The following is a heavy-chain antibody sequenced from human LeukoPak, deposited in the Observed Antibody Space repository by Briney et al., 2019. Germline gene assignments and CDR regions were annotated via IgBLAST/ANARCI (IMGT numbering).Heavy chain of an antibody. CDR1: GFTFSSYA. CDR2: ISYDGSNK. Sequence: GGSLRLSCAASGFTFSSYAMHWVRQAPGKGLEWVAVISYDGSNKYYADSVKGRFTISRDNSKNTLYLQMNSLRAEDTAVYYCARDRIKYGPFDYWGQGTLVTDSS. V-gene: IGHV3-30-3*01. D-gene: IGHD3-10*01. CDR3: ARDRIKYGPFDY. J-gene: IGHJ4*02.